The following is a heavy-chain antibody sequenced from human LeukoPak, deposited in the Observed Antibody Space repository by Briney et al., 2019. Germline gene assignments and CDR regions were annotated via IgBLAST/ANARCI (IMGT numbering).Heavy chain of an antibody. CDR2: ISYDGSYK. Sequence: GRSLRLSCAASGLTFSNYAIHWVRQAPGKGLEWVALISYDGSYKSYADSVKGRFTISRDNSKNTLYLQMNSLRAEDTAVYYCAELGITMIGGVWGKGTTVTISS. V-gene: IGHV3-30*04. J-gene: IGHJ6*04. D-gene: IGHD3-10*02. CDR1: GLTFSNYA. CDR3: AELGITMIGGV.